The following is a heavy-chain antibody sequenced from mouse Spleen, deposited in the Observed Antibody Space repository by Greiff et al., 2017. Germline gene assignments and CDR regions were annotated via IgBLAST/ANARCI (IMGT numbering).Heavy chain of an antibody. D-gene: IGHD1-1*01. J-gene: IGHJ4*01. CDR3: ARGGTPYAMDY. Sequence: EVKLQESGGGLVKPGGSLKLSCAASGFTFSDYGMHWVRQAPEKGLEWVAYLSRGSSTIYYADTVKGRFTISRDNAKNTLFLQMTSLRSEDTAMYYCARGGTPYAMDYWGQGTSVTVSS. V-gene: IGHV5-17*01. CDR1: GFTFSDYG. CDR2: LSRGSSTI.